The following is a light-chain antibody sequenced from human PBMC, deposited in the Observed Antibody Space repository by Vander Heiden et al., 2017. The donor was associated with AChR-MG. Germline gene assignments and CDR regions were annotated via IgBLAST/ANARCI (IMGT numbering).Light chain of an antibody. J-gene: IGLJ1*01. CDR3: QSGDSRTAV. CDR2: KDN. CDR1: VSAKKY. Sequence: LTQPPSVSVSPAQTAIIPSSGDVSAKKYSYWYQQRQGQAPRMGVFKDNERPSGIPERFSGSSSGTTVTLTITDVQAEDEAYYYCQSGDSRTAVFGTGTKVTVL. V-gene: IGLV3-25*03.